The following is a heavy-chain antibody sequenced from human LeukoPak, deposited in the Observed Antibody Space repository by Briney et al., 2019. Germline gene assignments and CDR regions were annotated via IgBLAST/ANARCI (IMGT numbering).Heavy chain of an antibody. D-gene: IGHD3-10*01. Sequence: GGSLRLSCVDSGFTFTNAWMSWVRQAPGKGLEWIGRIKSKTDGETTNYAEPVRGRFTISRDDSKSAVYLQTNSLKIEDTAVYYCTTDLGTYYHGSQRLIPIDYWGQGTLVTVSS. CDR2: IKSKTDGETT. J-gene: IGHJ4*02. V-gene: IGHV3-15*01. CDR3: TTDLGTYYHGSQRLIPIDY. CDR1: GFTFTNAW.